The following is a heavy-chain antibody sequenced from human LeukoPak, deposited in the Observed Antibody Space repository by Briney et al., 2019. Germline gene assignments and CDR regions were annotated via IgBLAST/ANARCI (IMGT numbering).Heavy chain of an antibody. J-gene: IGHJ4*02. Sequence: GGSLRLSCAASGFTFTSYTMNWVRQAPGKGLEWVSSISSSSNYIYYADSVKGRFTISRDNAKNSLYLQMNSLRAEDTAVYYCARDLWGTSGYRFDYWGQGTLVTVSS. V-gene: IGHV3-21*01. CDR2: ISSSSNYI. CDR3: ARDLWGTSGYRFDY. D-gene: IGHD3-22*01. CDR1: GFTFTSYT.